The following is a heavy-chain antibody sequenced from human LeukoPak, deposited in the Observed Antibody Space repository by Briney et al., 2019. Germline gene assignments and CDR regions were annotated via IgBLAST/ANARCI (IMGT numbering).Heavy chain of an antibody. CDR1: GFTFGSYS. J-gene: IGHJ4*02. Sequence: GGPLRLSCQPPGFTFGSYSMTWVRQPHGKGGGWVSSIRRISSTIYYADSVKGRFTISRDNAKNSLYLQMNSLRAEDTAVYYCASTESLDTAMVSLEFDYWGQGTLVTVSS. V-gene: IGHV3-48*01. CDR2: IRRISSTI. CDR3: ASTESLDTAMVSLEFDY. D-gene: IGHD5-18*01.